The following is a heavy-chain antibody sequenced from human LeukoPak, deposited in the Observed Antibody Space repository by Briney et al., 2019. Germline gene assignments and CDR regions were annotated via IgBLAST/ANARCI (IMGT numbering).Heavy chain of an antibody. CDR1: GCSISSYY. V-gene: IGHV4-59*01. CDR3: ARVRAAAGTAHPLYYGMDV. CDR2: IYYSGST. J-gene: IGHJ6*02. D-gene: IGHD6-13*01. Sequence: SETLSLTCTVSGCSISSYYWSWIRQPPGKGLEWIGYIYYSGSTNYNPSLKSRVTISVDTSKNQFSLKLSSVTAADTAVYYCARVRAAAGTAHPLYYGMDVWGQGTTVTVSS.